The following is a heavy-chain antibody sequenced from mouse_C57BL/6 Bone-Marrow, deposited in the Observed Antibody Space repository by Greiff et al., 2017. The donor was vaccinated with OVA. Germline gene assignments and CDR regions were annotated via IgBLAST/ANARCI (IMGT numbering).Heavy chain of an antibody. D-gene: IGHD1-1*01. CDR1: GYAFSSSW. J-gene: IGHJ2*01. CDR3: ARGAVVATDCDY. V-gene: IGHV1-82*01. CDR2: IYPGDGDT. Sequence: QVQLQQSGPELVKPGASVKISCKASGYAFSSSWMNWVKQRPGKGLEWIGRIYPGDGDTNYNGKFKGKATLTADKSSSTAYMQLSSLTSEDSAVYFCARGAVVATDCDYWGQGTTLTVSS.